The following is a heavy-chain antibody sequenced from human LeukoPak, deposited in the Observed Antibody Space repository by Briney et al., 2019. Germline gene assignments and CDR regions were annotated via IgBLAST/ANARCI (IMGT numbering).Heavy chain of an antibody. Sequence: GGSLRLSCAASGFTFSDHYMDWVRQAPGKGLEWVGRIRDKANSYTTQYAASVKGRFTISRDESKKSLYLQMNSLETEDTAVYYCARGPTGNENYHYGMDVWGKRDTGNRSS. CDR2: IRDKANSYTT. V-gene: IGHV3-72*01. J-gene: IGHJ6*01. D-gene: IGHD1-1*01. CDR3: ARGPTGNENYHYGMDV. CDR1: GFTFSDHY.